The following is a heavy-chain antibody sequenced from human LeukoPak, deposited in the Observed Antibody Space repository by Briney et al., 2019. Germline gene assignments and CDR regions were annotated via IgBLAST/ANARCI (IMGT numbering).Heavy chain of an antibody. J-gene: IGHJ4*02. CDR1: GFTFYDYG. CDR2: INWNGGST. D-gene: IGHD5-12*01. Sequence: GGSLRLSCAASGFTFYDYGMSWVRQAPGKGLEWVSGINWNGGSTGYADSVKGRFTISRDNAKNSLYLQLNSLRAEDTALYYCARGYSGYGPSDYWGQGTLVTVSS. V-gene: IGHV3-20*04. CDR3: ARGYSGYGPSDY.